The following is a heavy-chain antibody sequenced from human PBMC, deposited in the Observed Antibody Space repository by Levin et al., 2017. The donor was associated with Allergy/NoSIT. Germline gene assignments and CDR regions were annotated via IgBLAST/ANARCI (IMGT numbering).Heavy chain of an antibody. CDR1: GFSLTTIGMG. Sequence: SGPTLVKPTQTLTLTCSISGFSLTTIGMGVGWIRQSPGKALECLAHIYWNDDKRYNPSLKNRVTVTKDTSKNQVVLTMTHIDPVDTATYYCARVFYFDSSGYFLDHWGQGALVTVSS. D-gene: IGHD3-22*01. V-gene: IGHV2-5*01. CDR3: ARVFYFDSSGYFLDH. CDR2: IYWNDDK. J-gene: IGHJ4*02.